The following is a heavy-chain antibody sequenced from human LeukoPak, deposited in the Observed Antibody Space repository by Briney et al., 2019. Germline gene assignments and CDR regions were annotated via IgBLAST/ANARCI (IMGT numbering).Heavy chain of an antibody. V-gene: IGHV4-31*03. CDR1: GGSISSGGYY. Sequence: SETLSLTCTVPGGSISSGGYYWSWIRQHPGKGLEWIWYIYYSGSTYYNPSLKSRVTISVDTSKNQFSLKLSSVTAADTAVYYCARIAVAAYPYYFDYWGQGTLVTVSS. CDR2: IYYSGST. D-gene: IGHD6-19*01. CDR3: ARIAVAAYPYYFDY. J-gene: IGHJ4*02.